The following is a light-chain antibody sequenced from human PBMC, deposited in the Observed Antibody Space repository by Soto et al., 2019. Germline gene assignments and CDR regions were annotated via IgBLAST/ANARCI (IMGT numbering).Light chain of an antibody. Sequence: IQMTQSPSSVPASVGDRVTITCRASRSITNYLSWYQQKPGKAPNLLIYAASSLHGGVPSRFSGSGSGTDFTLTISSLQPEDFATYYCQQSYSHPLYTFGQGTKLEIK. CDR3: QQSYSHPLYT. CDR1: RSITNY. J-gene: IGKJ2*01. CDR2: AAS. V-gene: IGKV1-39*01.